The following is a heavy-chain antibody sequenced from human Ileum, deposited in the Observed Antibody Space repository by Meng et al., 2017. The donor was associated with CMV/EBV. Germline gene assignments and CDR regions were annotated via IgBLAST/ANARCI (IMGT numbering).Heavy chain of an antibody. J-gene: IGHJ4*02. V-gene: IGHV3-15*01. CDR1: GFTFTDAW. Sequence: VELCESGGGLIKPGGSLRLSCAASGFTFTDAWMSWVRQAPGKGLEWVGRIKAKADGGTTEYPAPVKGRFTISRDDSKNTLFLQMNSLKTEDTAAYYCTTGRAHWGQGTLVTVSS. CDR2: IKAKADGGTT. CDR3: TTGRAH.